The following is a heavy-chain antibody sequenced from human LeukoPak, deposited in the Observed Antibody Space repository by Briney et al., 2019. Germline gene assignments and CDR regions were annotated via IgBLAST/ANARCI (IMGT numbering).Heavy chain of an antibody. V-gene: IGHV4-59*01. D-gene: IGHD6-19*01. CDR3: ARVGSGWEGYYFDY. J-gene: IGHJ4*02. Sequence: SETLSLTCTVSGGSISSYYWSWIRQPPGKGLEWIGYIYYSGSTNYNPSLKSRVTISVDTSKNQFSLKLSFVTAADTAVYYCARVGSGWEGYYFDYWGQGTLVTVSS. CDR2: IYYSGST. CDR1: GGSISSYY.